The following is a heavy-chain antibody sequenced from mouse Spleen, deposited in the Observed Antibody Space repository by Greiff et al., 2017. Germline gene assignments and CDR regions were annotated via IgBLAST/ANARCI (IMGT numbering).Heavy chain of an antibody. CDR3: AKGTGFAY. J-gene: IGHJ3*01. V-gene: IGHV2-2*01. CDR2: IWSGGST. Sequence: VQLVESGPGLVQPSQSLSITCTVSGFSLTSYGVHWVRQSPGKGLEWLGVIWSGGSTDYNAAFISRLSISKDNSKSQVFFKMNSLQADDTAIYYCAKGTGFAYWGQGTLVTVSA. D-gene: IGHD3-3*01. CDR1: GFSLTSYG.